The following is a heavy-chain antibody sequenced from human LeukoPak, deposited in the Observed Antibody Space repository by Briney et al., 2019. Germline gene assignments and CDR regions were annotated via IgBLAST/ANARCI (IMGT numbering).Heavy chain of an antibody. D-gene: IGHD2-2*01. CDR3: AQKVVDFSTAYDY. J-gene: IGHJ4*02. CDR2: ISGSGGST. CDR1: LYTFSSYA. Sequence: GGSLRLSCSAPLYTFSSYAISWVRWATGRGLEWVSAISGSGGSTYYADSVQGRFTISRDNSKNTLYLQMSSLRAADTAVYYCAQKVVDFSTAYDYWGQGTQVTVSS. V-gene: IGHV3-23*01.